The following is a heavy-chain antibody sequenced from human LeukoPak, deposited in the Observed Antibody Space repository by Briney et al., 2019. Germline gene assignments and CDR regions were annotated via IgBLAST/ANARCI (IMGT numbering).Heavy chain of an antibody. D-gene: IGHD3-22*01. Sequence: PGRSVRLSCADSGVTFNDYAMHWVRQAPGKGLEEVSSISWNSGSIGYADSVKGRFTISRDNGKNSPYLKMNSLRAEDTALYYCAKGSAMVLVLNSFDYWGQGTLVTVSS. CDR1: GVTFNDYA. V-gene: IGHV3-9*01. J-gene: IGHJ4*02. CDR3: AKGSAMVLVLNSFDY. CDR2: ISWNSGSI.